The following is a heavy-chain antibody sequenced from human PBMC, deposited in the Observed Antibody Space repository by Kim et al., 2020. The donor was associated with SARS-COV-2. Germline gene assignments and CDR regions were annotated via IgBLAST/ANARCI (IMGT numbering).Heavy chain of an antibody. J-gene: IGHJ4*02. CDR2: DGTTP. CDR3: ARGDYYSY. Sequence: DGTTPTYVDSVKVRFTISRDDAKDTLYLQMNSLRAEDTAVYYCARGDYYSYWGQGTLVTVSS. V-gene: IGHV3-74*01. D-gene: IGHD3-22*01.